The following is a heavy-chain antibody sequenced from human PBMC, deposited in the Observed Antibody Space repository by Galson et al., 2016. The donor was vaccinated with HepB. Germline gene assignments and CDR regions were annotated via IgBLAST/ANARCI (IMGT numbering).Heavy chain of an antibody. V-gene: IGHV1-69*13. CDR1: EGTFNTYA. J-gene: IGHJ3*02. CDR3: ARANHLGYDSIPFDI. D-gene: IGHD3-22*01. CDR2: IIPIFDTT. Sequence: SVKVSCKASEGTFNTYAISWVRQAPGQGPEWMGGIIPIFDTTNYAQKFQDRVTITADESAGTAYMELSSLRSEDTAVYYCARANHLGYDSIPFDIWGQGTLVTVSS.